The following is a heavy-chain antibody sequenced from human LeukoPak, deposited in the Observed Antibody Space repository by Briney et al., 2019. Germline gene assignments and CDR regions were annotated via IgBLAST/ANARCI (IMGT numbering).Heavy chain of an antibody. J-gene: IGHJ4*02. CDR3: ARGFDYGDYVGHIGH. Sequence: ASVKVSCKASGYTFTSYGISWVRQAPGQGLEWMGWINPNSGGTNYAQKFQGRVTMTRDTSISTAYMELSRLRSDDTAVYYCARGFDYGDYVGHIGHWGQGTLVTVSS. CDR1: GYTFTSYG. CDR2: INPNSGGT. V-gene: IGHV1-2*02. D-gene: IGHD4-17*01.